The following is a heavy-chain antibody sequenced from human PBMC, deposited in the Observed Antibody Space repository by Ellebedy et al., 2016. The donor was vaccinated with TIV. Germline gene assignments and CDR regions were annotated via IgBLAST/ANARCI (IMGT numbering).Heavy chain of an antibody. CDR3: ARGFIAVVPAAPPLDY. CDR1: GFSFSSFW. Sequence: GESLKISCAASGFSFSSFWMSWVRQAPGKGLEWLANIKEDGSEKHHVDSVKGRFTISRDNSKNTLYLQMNSLRAEDTAVYYCARGFIAVVPAAPPLDYWGQGTLVTVSS. J-gene: IGHJ4*02. D-gene: IGHD2-2*01. CDR2: IKEDGSEK. V-gene: IGHV3-7*04.